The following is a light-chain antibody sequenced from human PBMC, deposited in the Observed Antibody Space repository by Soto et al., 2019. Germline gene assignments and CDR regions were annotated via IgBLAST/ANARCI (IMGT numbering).Light chain of an antibody. Sequence: DIQMTQSPSTLSASVGGRVTVTCRASQSISSWLAWYQQKPGKAPKLLIYDASSLESGVPSRFSGSGSGTEFTLTISSLHPDVFVTYYWQQYSTYFWTFGQGTMV. J-gene: IGKJ1*01. CDR2: DAS. CDR3: QQYSTYFWT. V-gene: IGKV1-5*01. CDR1: QSISSW.